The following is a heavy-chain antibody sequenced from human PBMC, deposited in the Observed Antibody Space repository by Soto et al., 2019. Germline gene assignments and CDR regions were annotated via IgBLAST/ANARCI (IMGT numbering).Heavy chain of an antibody. D-gene: IGHD3-10*01. J-gene: IGHJ4*02. CDR2: IIPILGIA. V-gene: IGHV1-69*08. CDR3: ARERTYGSGSPFDY. Sequence: QVQLVQSGAEVKKPGSSVKVSCKASGGTFSSYTISWVRQAPGQGLEWMGRIIPILGIANYAHKFQGRVTITADKSTSTAYMELSSLRSEDTAVYYCARERTYGSGSPFDYWGQGTLVTVSS. CDR1: GGTFSSYT.